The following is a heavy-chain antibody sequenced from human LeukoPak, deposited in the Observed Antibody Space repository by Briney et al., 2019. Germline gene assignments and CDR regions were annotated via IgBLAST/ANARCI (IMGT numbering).Heavy chain of an antibody. Sequence: SETLSLTCTVSGGSIRSSSYYWGWIRQPPGKGLEWIGSIYFTGNTYYNPSLKSRVTISVDTSKNQFSLKLSSVTAADTAVYYCARDLGPIDYWGQGTLVTVSS. CDR3: ARDLGPIDY. CDR1: GGSIRSSSYY. CDR2: IYFTGNT. V-gene: IGHV4-39*07. J-gene: IGHJ4*02.